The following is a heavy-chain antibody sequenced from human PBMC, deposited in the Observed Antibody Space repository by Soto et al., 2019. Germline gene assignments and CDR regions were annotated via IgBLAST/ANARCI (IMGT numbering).Heavy chain of an antibody. D-gene: IGHD3-10*01. CDR1: GGSFSGYY. V-gene: IGHV4-34*01. CDR3: ARGPLWFGELILPSYYYYMDV. Sequence: PSETLSLTCAVYGGSFSGYYWSWIRQPPGKGLEWIGEINHSGSTNYNPSLKSRVTISVDTSKNQFSLKLSSVTAADTAVYYCARGPLWFGELILPSYYYYMDVWGKGTTVTVSS. CDR2: INHSGST. J-gene: IGHJ6*03.